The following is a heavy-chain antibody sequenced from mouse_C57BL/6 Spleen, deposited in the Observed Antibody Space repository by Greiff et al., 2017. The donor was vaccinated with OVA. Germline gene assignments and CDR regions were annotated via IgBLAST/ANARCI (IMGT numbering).Heavy chain of an antibody. J-gene: IGHJ2*01. V-gene: IGHV1-54*01. CDR1: GYAFTNYL. CDR2: INPGSGGT. D-gene: IGHD1-1*02. CDR3: ATGYGSCFDY. Sequence: QVQLQQSGAELVRPGTSVKVSCKASGYAFTNYLIEWVKQRPGQGLEWIGVINPGSGGTNYNEKFKGKATLTADKSSSTAYMQLSSLTSEDAAVYFCATGYGSCFDYWGQGTTLTVSS.